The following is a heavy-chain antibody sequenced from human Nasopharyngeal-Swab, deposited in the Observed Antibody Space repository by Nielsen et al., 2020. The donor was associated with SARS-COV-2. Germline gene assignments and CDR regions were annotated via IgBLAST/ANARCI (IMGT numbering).Heavy chain of an antibody. V-gene: IGHV4-59*01. Sequence: SETLSLTCTVSGDSISSYSWNWIRQPQGKGLEWIGYISYSGSTIYNPSLRSRVTISVDMSKKQISLRLSSVTAADTAVFYCARESDGYNNYFNSWGQGTLVTVSS. J-gene: IGHJ4*02. CDR1: GDSISSYS. CDR3: ARESDGYNNYFNS. D-gene: IGHD5-24*01. CDR2: ISYSGST.